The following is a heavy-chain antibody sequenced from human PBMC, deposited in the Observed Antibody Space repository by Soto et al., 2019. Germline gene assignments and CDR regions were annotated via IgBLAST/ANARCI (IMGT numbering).Heavy chain of an antibody. D-gene: IGHD3-10*01. CDR2: IYYSGST. Sequence: SETLSLTCTVSGGSISSGGYYWSWIRQHPGKGLEWIGYIYYSGSTYYNPSLKSRVTISVDTSKNQFPLKLSSVTAADTAVYYCARYYSTWFDPWGQGTLVTVSS. V-gene: IGHV4-31*03. CDR1: GGSISSGGYY. J-gene: IGHJ5*02. CDR3: ARYYSTWFDP.